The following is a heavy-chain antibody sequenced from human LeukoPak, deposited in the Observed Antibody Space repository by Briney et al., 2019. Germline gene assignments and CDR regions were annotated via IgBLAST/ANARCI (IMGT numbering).Heavy chain of an antibody. J-gene: IGHJ5*02. Sequence: GGSLRLSCAASGFTFSSYWMHWVRQAPGKGLVWVSRINSDGGSTSYADSVKGRFTISRDNAKNTLYLQMNSLRAEDTAVYYCARDGMGGGWFDPWGQGTLVTVSS. D-gene: IGHD3-16*01. CDR2: INSDGGST. V-gene: IGHV3-74*01. CDR1: GFTFSSYW. CDR3: ARDGMGGGWFDP.